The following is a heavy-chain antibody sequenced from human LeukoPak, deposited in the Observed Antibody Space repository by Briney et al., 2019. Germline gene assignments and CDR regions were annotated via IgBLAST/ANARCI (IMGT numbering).Heavy chain of an antibody. CDR1: GGSISSGGYS. D-gene: IGHD3-10*01. V-gene: IGHV4-30-2*01. CDR2: IYHSGST. CDR3: AGNGSGSPTPLYYFDY. J-gene: IGHJ4*02. Sequence: SQTLSLTCAVSGGSISSGGYSWSWIRQPPGKGLEWIGYIYHSGSTYYNPSLKSRVTISVDRSKNQFSLKLSSVTAADTAVYYCAGNGSGSPTPLYYFDYWGQGTLVTVSS.